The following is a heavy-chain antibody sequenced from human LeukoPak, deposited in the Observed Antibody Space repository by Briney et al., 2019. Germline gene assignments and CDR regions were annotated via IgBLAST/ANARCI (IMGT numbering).Heavy chain of an antibody. CDR1: GGSTSSSSYY. D-gene: IGHD1-26*01. V-gene: IGHV4-39*01. J-gene: IGHJ4*02. CDR2: IYYSGST. CDR3: ARRRFGVGWYSGEIDY. Sequence: SETLSLTCTVSGGSTSSSSYYWGWIRQPPGKGLEWIGSIYYSGSTYYNPSLKSRVTISVDTSKNQFSLKLSSVTAADTAVYYCARRRFGVGWYSGEIDYWGQGTLVTVSS.